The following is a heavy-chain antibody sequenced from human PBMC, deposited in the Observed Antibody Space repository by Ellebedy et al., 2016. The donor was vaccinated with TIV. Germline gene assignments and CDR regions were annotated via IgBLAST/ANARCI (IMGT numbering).Heavy chain of an antibody. V-gene: IGHV3-23*01. CDR2: ISGSGGST. J-gene: IGHJ4*02. Sequence: GESLKISCAVSGFTFSSYAMSWVRQAPGKGLEWVSAISGSGGSTYYADSVKGRFTISRDISKNTLYLQMNSLRAEDTAVYYCAREHMTSTGSPLDYWGQGTLVTVSS. D-gene: IGHD1-1*01. CDR1: GFTFSSYA. CDR3: AREHMTSTGSPLDY.